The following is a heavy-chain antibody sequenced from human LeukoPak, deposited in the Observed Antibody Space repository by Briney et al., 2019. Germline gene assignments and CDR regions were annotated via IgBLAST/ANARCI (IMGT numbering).Heavy chain of an antibody. V-gene: IGHV3-53*01. CDR2: IYSGGTT. CDR3: ARILTGYCFDP. Sequence: GGSLRLSCAVSGFTVSGNYMSWVRQAPGKGLEWVSLIYSGGTTYYADSVKGRFTISRDNAKNSLYLQMNSLRAEDTAVYYCARILTGYCFDPWGQGTLVTVSS. CDR1: GFTVSGNY. J-gene: IGHJ5*02. D-gene: IGHD3-9*01.